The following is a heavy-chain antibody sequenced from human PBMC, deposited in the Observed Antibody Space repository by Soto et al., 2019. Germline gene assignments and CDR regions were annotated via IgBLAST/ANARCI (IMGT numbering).Heavy chain of an antibody. Sequence: QVQLVQSGAEVKEPGASVKVSCKASGYTFTNYGISWVRQAPGQGLEWMGWISTYSGHTDFAQRFQGRVTMATDTSTTTAYMELRSLTSDDTAGYYLAREEYREVDHWGQGTLVTVAS. J-gene: IGHJ4*02. CDR1: GYTFTNYG. V-gene: IGHV1-18*04. CDR2: ISTYSGHT. CDR3: AREEYREVDH. D-gene: IGHD3-10*01.